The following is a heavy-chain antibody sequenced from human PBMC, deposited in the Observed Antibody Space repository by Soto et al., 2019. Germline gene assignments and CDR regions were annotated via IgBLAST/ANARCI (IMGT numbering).Heavy chain of an antibody. CDR1: GFTFSSYG. CDR2: ISYDGSNK. D-gene: IGHD3-22*01. CDR3: AKDFTYYYESSGYYLTE. Sequence: QVQLVESGGGVVQPGRSLRLSCAASGFTFSSYGMHWVRQAPGKGLEWVAVISYDGSNKYYADSVKGRFTISRDNSKNTLYLQMNSLRAEDTAVYYCAKDFTYYYESSGYYLTEWGQGTLVTVSS. V-gene: IGHV3-30*18. J-gene: IGHJ4*02.